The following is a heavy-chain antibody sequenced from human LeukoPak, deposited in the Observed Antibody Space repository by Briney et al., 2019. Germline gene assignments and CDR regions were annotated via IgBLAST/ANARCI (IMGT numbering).Heavy chain of an antibody. CDR1: GFTFSSYS. CDR2: ISSSSSTI. J-gene: IGHJ4*02. CDR3: ASGYSGSSLDY. V-gene: IGHV3-48*04. D-gene: IGHD1-26*01. Sequence: TGGSLRLSCAASGFTFSSYSMNWVRQAAGKGLEWVSYISSSSSTIYYADSVKGRFTISRDNAKNSQYLQMNSLRAEDSAVYYCASGYSGSSLDYWGQGTLVTVSS.